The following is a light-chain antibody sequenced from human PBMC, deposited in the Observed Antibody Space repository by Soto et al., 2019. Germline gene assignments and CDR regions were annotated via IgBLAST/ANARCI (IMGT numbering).Light chain of an antibody. CDR2: GAS. CDR1: QGIKNY. Sequence: EIVMTQSPVTLSVSPGEIATLSCRASQGIKNYLAWFQQKPGQAPRLLVYGASNRATGIPDRFSGSGSGTDFTLTISSLQPEDFASYYCQQSFSTPPTFGQGTKVDIK. J-gene: IGKJ1*01. CDR3: QQSFSTPPT. V-gene: IGKV3D-15*01.